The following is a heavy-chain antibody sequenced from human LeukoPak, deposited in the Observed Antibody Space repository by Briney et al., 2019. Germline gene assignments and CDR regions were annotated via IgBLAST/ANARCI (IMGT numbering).Heavy chain of an antibody. CDR1: GFTFSSYA. CDR2: IQDGSEK. Sequence: TGGSLRLSCAASGFTFSSYAMSWVRQASGKGLEWVASIQDGSEKYYVDSVKGRFTISRDNVKNSLFLQMNGLTTEDTAVYYCARGSFSAFDIWGQGTMVTVSS. V-gene: IGHV3-7*04. D-gene: IGHD3-16*01. J-gene: IGHJ3*02. CDR3: ARGSFSAFDI.